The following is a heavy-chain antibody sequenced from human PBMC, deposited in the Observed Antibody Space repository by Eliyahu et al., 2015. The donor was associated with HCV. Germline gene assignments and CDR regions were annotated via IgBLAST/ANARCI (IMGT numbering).Heavy chain of an antibody. CDR1: GFXFTSXA. D-gene: IGHD3-3*01. J-gene: IGHJ6*03. CDR3: AKGGPDYDLPRGYYYYMDV. Sequence: EVQLLESGGGLVQPGGSLRXSCAASGFXFTSXAMXWVRQAPGKGLXWVSAISGSGGSTYXADSVKGRFTISRDNSKNTLYLQMNSLRAEDTAVYYCAKGGPDYDLPRGYYYYMDVWGKGTTVTVSS. V-gene: IGHV3-23*01. CDR2: ISGSGGST.